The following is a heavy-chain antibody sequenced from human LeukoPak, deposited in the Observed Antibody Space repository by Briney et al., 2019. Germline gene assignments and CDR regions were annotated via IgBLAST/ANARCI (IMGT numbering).Heavy chain of an antibody. D-gene: IGHD6-13*01. J-gene: IGHJ6*03. CDR1: GFTFSSYW. V-gene: IGHV3-74*01. CDR3: ARVSSSWYYYYYMDV. CDR2: INSDGSST. Sequence: GGSLRCSGAASGFTFSSYWRPWVRQAPGKGRVWVSRINSDGSSTSYADSVKGRFTISRDNAKNTLYLQMNSLRAEDTAVYYCARVSSSWYYYYYMDVWGKGTTVTVSS.